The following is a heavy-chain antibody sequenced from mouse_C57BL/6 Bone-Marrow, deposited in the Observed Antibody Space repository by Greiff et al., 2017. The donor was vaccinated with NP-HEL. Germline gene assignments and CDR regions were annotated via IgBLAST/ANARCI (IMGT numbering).Heavy chain of an antibody. CDR2: IDLNSGGT. J-gene: IGHJ4*01. CDR1: GYTFTSYW. Sequence: VQLQQPGAELVKPGASVKLSCKASGYTFTSYWMHWVKQRPGRGLEWIGRIDLNSGGTKYNEKFKSKATLTVDKPSSTAYMQLSSLTSEDSAVYYCARFEYYGYYYAMDYWGQGTSVTVSS. CDR3: ARFEYYGYYYAMDY. V-gene: IGHV1-72*01. D-gene: IGHD1-1*01.